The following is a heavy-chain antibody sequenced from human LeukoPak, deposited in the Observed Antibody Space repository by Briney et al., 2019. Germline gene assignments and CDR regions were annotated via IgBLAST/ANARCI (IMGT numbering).Heavy chain of an antibody. D-gene: IGHD6-13*01. CDR3: ARDRRVIAAAGSTVVFDY. J-gene: IGHJ4*02. CDR1: RFTFSSYA. CDR2: ISSSSSYI. Sequence: GGSLRLSCAASRFTFSSYAMSWVRQAPGKGLEWVSSISSSSSYIYYADSVKGRFTISRDNAKNSLYLQMNSLRAEDTAVYYCARDRRVIAAAGSTVVFDYWGQGTLVTVSS. V-gene: IGHV3-21*01.